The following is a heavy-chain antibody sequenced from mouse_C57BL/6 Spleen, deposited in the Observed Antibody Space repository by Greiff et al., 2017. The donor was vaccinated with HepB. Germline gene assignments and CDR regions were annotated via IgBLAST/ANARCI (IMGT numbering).Heavy chain of an antibody. CDR1: GYTFTDYY. J-gene: IGHJ4*01. Sequence: VQLQQSGPELVKPGASVKISCKASGYTFTDYYMNWVKQSHGKSLEWIGDINPNNGGTSYNQKFKGKATLTVDKSSSTAYMELRSLTSEDSAVYYCARRGGYYYGSNYYAMDYWGQGTSVTVSS. D-gene: IGHD1-1*01. V-gene: IGHV1-26*01. CDR2: INPNNGGT. CDR3: ARRGGYYYGSNYYAMDY.